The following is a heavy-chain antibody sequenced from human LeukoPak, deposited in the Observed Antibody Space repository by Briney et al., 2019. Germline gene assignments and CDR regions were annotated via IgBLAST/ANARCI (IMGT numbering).Heavy chain of an antibody. V-gene: IGHV4-30-4*02. CDR1: GDSISSGDYY. CDR3: ARDSVYCSSTSCQGFDP. Sequence: SETLSLTCTVCGDSISSGDYYWSWIRQPPGKGLEWIGYIYHSGSTFYNPSLKSRVTISVDTSKNQFSLKLSSVTAADTAVYYCARDSVYCSSTSCQGFDPWGQGTLVTVSS. CDR2: IYHSGST. D-gene: IGHD2-2*01. J-gene: IGHJ5*02.